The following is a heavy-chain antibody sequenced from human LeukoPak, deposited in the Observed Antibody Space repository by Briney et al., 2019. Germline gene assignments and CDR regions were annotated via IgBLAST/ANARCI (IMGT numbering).Heavy chain of an antibody. CDR2: LTDSGDAT. V-gene: IGHV3-23*01. D-gene: IGHD5-12*01. Sequence: GGSLRLSCSGSGFTFSSHSMHWVRQAPRTGLEWVGSLTDSGDATYYADSVKGRLTISRDNSNSTLYLHISGLRDEDTAVYYCARGYSHNSGGWLDPWGQGTLVTVSS. CDR1: GFTFSSHS. CDR3: ARGYSHNSGGWLDP. J-gene: IGHJ5*02.